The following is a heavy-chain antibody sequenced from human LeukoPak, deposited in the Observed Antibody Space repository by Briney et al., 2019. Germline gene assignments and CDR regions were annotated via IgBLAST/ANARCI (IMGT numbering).Heavy chain of an antibody. CDR1: GFTFSSYA. V-gene: IGHV3-30*04. CDR2: IPYHGFTK. J-gene: IGHJ4*02. Sequence: GGSLRLSRTASGFTFSSYAMHWVRQAPGKGLEWVAVIPYHGFTKNYADSVQGRFTISRDNSKDTLSLQMNSLRDDDTAVYYCARSSEGAIDYWGQGTLVTVSS. CDR3: ARSSEGAIDY.